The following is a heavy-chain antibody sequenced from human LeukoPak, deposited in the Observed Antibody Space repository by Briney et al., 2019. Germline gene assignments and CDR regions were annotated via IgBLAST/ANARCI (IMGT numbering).Heavy chain of an antibody. CDR2: ISAYNGNT. V-gene: IGHV1-18*01. J-gene: IGHJ6*02. D-gene: IGHD1-20*01. CDR3: ARSVNWNGPRGAYYYYGMDV. CDR1: GYTFTSYG. Sequence: ASVKVSCKASGYTFTSYGISWVRQAPGQGLEWMGWISAYNGNTNYAQKLQGRVTMTTDTSTSTAYMELSSLRSEDTAVYYCARSVNWNGPRGAYYYYGMDVWGQGTTVTVSS.